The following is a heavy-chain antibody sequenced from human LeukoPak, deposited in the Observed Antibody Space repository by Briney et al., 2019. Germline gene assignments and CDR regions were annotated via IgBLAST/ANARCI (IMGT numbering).Heavy chain of an antibody. CDR1: GGSISSSTYY. CDR3: ARHCSSTSCYALFDF. J-gene: IGHJ4*02. CDR2: IYYSGYT. V-gene: IGHV4-39*01. Sequence: PSETLSLTCTVSGGSISSSTYYWGWIRQPPGKGLEWIGSIYYSGYTYYNPSLESRVTTSVDTSKNQFSLKLSSVTAADTAVYYCARHCSSTSCYALFDFWGQGTLVTVSS. D-gene: IGHD2-2*01.